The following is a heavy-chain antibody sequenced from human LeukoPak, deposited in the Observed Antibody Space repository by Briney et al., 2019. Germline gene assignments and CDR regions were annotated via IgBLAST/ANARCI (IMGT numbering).Heavy chain of an antibody. CDR2: VSGSGRNT. V-gene: IGHV3-23*01. CDR3: ARGGRVDAFDI. J-gene: IGHJ3*02. Sequence: GGSLRLSCAGSGFTFSNYAMTWVRQAPGKGLEWVSSVSGSGRNTFYPDSVEGRFTISRDNSKNTVYLQMNSLRAEDTAVYYCARGGRVDAFDIWGQGTMVTVSS. CDR1: GFTFSNYA.